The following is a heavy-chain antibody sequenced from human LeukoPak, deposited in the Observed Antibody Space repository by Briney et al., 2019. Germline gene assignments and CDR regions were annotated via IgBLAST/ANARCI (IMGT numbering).Heavy chain of an antibody. Sequence: GGSLRLSCAASGFTFYDYGMSWVRQAPGKGLEWVSGINWNGGSTGYADSVKGRFTISRDNAKNSLYLQMNSLRAEDTALYYCARDTYYYYMDVWGKGTTVTVSS. CDR1: GFTFYDYG. CDR3: ARDTYYYYMDV. V-gene: IGHV3-20*04. J-gene: IGHJ6*03. CDR2: INWNGGST.